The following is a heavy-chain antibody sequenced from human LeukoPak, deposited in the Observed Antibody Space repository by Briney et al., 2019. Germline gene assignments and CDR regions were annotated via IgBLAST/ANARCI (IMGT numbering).Heavy chain of an antibody. CDR3: ARSKSWYSTDAFEI. V-gene: IGHV3-74*03. CDR1: GFTFSSHW. Sequence: GGSLRLSCAASGFTFSSHWMHWVRRAPGKGLVWVSRINGDGSNTTYADSVKGRFTISRDNAKNTLYLQMNSLRAEDTTVYHCARSKSWYSTDAFEIWGQGTMVTVSS. J-gene: IGHJ3*02. CDR2: INGDGSNT. D-gene: IGHD2-15*01.